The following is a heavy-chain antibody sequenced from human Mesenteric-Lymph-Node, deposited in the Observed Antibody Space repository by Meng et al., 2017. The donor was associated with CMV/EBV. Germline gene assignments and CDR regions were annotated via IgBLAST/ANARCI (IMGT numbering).Heavy chain of an antibody. CDR2: ISWNGARI. V-gene: IGHV3-20*03. D-gene: IGHD2-15*01. J-gene: IGHJ4*02. Sequence: TFDNYGMTWVRQVPGKGLEWVAGISWNGARIGYADSVKGRFTISRDNAENSLHLQMNSLRAEDTALYYCARAAGYCSGGSCLALAFDYWGQGTLVTVSS. CDR3: ARAAGYCSGGSCLALAFDY. CDR1: TFDNYG.